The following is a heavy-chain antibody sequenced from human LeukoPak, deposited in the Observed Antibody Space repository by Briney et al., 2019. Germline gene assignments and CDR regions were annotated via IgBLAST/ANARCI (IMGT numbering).Heavy chain of an antibody. CDR3: ARGRRIAAAVDY. CDR2: ISSSSSYI. CDR1: GFTFSSYS. D-gene: IGHD6-13*01. J-gene: IGHJ4*02. V-gene: IGHV3-21*01. Sequence: GSLRLSCAASGFTFSSYSMNWVRQAPGKGLEWVSSISSSSSYIYYADSVKGRFTISRDNAKNSLYLQMNSLRAEDTAVYYCARGRRIAAAVDYWGQGTLVTVSS.